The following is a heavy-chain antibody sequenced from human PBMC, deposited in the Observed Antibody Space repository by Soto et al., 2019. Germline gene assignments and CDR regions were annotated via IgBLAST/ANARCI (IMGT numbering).Heavy chain of an antibody. Sequence: QVQLVESGGGVVQPGRSLRLSCAASGFTFSSYAMHWVRQAPGKGLEWVAVISYDGSNKYYADSVKGRFTISRDNSKNTLYLQMSRLRDEDTAVYYCARDWPPGIAAAAPLGMDVWGQGTTVTVSS. V-gene: IGHV3-30-3*01. CDR1: GFTFSSYA. D-gene: IGHD6-13*01. CDR2: ISYDGSNK. CDR3: ARDWPPGIAAAAPLGMDV. J-gene: IGHJ6*02.